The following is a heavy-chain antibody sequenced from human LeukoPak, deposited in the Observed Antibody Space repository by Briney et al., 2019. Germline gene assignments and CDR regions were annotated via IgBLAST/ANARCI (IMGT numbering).Heavy chain of an antibody. CDR1: GFTFSSYR. J-gene: IGHJ4*02. CDR2: IKQDGSEK. V-gene: IGHV3-7*01. CDR3: ARGNVDIVATVCGGDCYPDYFDY. Sequence: GGSLRLSCAASGFTFSSYRMSWVRQAPGKGLEWVANIKQDGSEKYYVDSVKGRFTISRDNAKNSLYLQMNSLRAEDTAVYYCARGNVDIVATVCGGDCYPDYFDYWGQGTLVTVSS. D-gene: IGHD2-21*02.